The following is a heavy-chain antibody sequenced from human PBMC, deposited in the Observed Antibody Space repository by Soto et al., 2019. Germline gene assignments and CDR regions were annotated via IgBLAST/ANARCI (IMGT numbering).Heavy chain of an antibody. J-gene: IGHJ6*02. V-gene: IGHV1-69*06. CDR1: GGTFSSYA. D-gene: IGHD1-7*01. CDR3: ARELNWNYGYYYYYYGMDV. CDR2: IIPIFGTA. Sequence: GASVKVSCKASGGTFSSYAISWVRQAPGQGLEWMGGIIPIFGTANYAQKFQGRVTITGDTSTSTAYMELSSLRSEDTAVYYCARELNWNYGYYYYYYGMDVWGQGTTVTVSS.